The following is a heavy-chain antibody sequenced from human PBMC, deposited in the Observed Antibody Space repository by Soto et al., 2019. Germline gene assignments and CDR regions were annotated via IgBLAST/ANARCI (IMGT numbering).Heavy chain of an antibody. D-gene: IGHD1-26*01. Sequence: QVQLVESGGGVVQPGRSLRLSCSVSGFTFSSHAMHWVRQAPGKGLEWVALISSDGSNKYYADSVKGRFTTSRDNSKSKMYLQMNSLRVEDTAVYYCARDDEGGSDCDLGYWGQGALVTVSS. V-gene: IGHV3-30-3*01. J-gene: IGHJ4*02. CDR1: GFTFSSHA. CDR2: ISSDGSNK. CDR3: ARDDEGGSDCDLGY.